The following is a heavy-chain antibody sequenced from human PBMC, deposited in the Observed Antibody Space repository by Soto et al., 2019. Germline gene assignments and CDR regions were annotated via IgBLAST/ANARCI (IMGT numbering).Heavy chain of an antibody. Sequence: QVQLVQSGAEVKKPGSSVKVSCRASGGTFISYAVSWVRQAPGQGLEWMGVIIPLLNTPKYVEKFQGRVTITADASATTAYLELSSLTSEDTAVYYCARESSSPNYYYYGMDVWGQGTTVTVSS. D-gene: IGHD6-6*01. CDR1: GGTFISYA. CDR2: IIPLLNTP. CDR3: ARESSSPNYYYYGMDV. J-gene: IGHJ6*02. V-gene: IGHV1-69*01.